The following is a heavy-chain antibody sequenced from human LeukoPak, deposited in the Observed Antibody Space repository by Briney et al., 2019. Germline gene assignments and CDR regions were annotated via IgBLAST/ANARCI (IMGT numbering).Heavy chain of an antibody. CDR1: GASISGYC. Sequence: LETLSLTCTVSGASISGYCWSWIRQPPGKGLEWIGYICYSGSTNYNPSLKSRVTISVDTPKNQFSLKLSSVTAADTAVYYCARKVRELSKPFDPWGQGTLVTVSS. J-gene: IGHJ5*02. D-gene: IGHD1-26*01. CDR2: ICYSGST. CDR3: ARKVRELSKPFDP. V-gene: IGHV4-59*08.